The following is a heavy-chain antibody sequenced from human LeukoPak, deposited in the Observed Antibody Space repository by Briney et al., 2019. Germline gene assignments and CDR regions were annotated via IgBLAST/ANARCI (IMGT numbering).Heavy chain of an antibody. CDR1: GYTFTSYG. J-gene: IGHJ4*02. V-gene: IGHV1-18*01. CDR2: ISAYNGNT. D-gene: IGHD3-9*01. CDR3: ARVHVLRYFDWLSYFDY. Sequence: ASVKVSCKASGYTFTSYGISWVRQAPGQGLEWMGWISAYNGNTNYAQTLQGRVTMTTDTSTSTAYMELRSLRSDDTAVYYCARVHVLRYFDWLSYFDYWGQGTLATVSS.